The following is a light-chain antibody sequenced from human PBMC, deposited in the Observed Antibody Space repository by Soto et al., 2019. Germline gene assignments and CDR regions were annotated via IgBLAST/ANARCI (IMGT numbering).Light chain of an antibody. CDR2: GAS. V-gene: IGKV3D-15*01. CDR3: QQYNTWPLT. CDR1: QSVSSN. Sequence: EIVMTQSPATLSVSPGERATLSCRASQSVSSNLAWYQQKPGQAPRLLIYGASTRATGIPARFSGSGSGTEFTLTISSLQSEYFAVYYCQQYNTWPLTFGGGTKVEIK. J-gene: IGKJ4*01.